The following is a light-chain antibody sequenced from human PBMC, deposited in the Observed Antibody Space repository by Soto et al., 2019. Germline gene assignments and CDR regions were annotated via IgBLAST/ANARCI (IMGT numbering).Light chain of an antibody. CDR2: GFI. CDR3: SSFAGGNNLL. V-gene: IGLV2-8*01. Sequence: QSALTQPPSASGSPGQSVTISCTGTSSDVGGYDFVSWYQQHPGKAPKLLISGFIKRPSGVPDRFSGSKSDNTASLTVAGLEAEDEDDYYCSSFAGGNNLLFGGGTKLTVL. CDR1: SSDVGGYDF. J-gene: IGLJ2*01.